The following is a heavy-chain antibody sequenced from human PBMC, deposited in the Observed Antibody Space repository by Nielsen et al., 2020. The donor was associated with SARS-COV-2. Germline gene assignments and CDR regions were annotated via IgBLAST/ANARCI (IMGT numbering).Heavy chain of an antibody. CDR1: GFTFDDYA. Sequence: GGSLRLSCAASGFTFDDYAMHWVRQAPGKGLEWVSGISWNSGSIGYADSVKGRFTISRDNAKNSLYLQMNSLRAEDTALYYCAKDIWGILKGYMDVWGKGTTVTVSS. CDR3: AKDIWGILKGYMDV. J-gene: IGHJ6*03. D-gene: IGHD2-21*01. CDR2: ISWNSGSI. V-gene: IGHV3-9*01.